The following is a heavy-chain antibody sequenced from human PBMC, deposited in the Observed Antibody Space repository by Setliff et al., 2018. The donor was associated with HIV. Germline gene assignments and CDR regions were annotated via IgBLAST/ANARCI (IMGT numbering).Heavy chain of an antibody. J-gene: IGHJ3*02. CDR3: ARGAYSSIWFSQGLNAFDI. CDR2: ISGYNGNT. Sequence: GASVKVSCKVSGGTFRKYSMNWIRQAPGQGLEWMGWISGYNGNTKYTQKFQGRVTMTTDTSTSTAYMELRSLRSDDTAVYYCARGAYSSIWFSQGLNAFDIWGQGTMVTVSS. CDR1: GGTFRKYS. D-gene: IGHD6-13*01. V-gene: IGHV1-18*01.